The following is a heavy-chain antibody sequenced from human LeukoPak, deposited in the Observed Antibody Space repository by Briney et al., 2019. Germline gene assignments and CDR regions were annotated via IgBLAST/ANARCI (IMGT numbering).Heavy chain of an antibody. CDR1: GFTFSSYS. CDR2: ISSSSSYI. V-gene: IGHV3-21*01. Sequence: RPGGSLRLSCAASGFTFSSYSMNWVRQAPGKGLEWVSSISSSSSYIYYADSVKGRFTISRDNAKNSLYLQMNSLRAGDTAVYYCARKGGGYYYADAFDIWGQGTMVTVSS. J-gene: IGHJ3*02. CDR3: ARKGGGYYYADAFDI. D-gene: IGHD3-22*01.